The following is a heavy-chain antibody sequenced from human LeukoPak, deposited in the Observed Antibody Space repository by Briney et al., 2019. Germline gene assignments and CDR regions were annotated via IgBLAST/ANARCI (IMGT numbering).Heavy chain of an antibody. CDR2: ISYDGSNK. Sequence: GGSLRLSCAASGFTFSSYGMHWVRQAPGKGLEWVAVISYDGSNKYYADSVKGRFTISRDNSKNTLYLQMNSLRAEDTAVYYCATAYYDYGDYCDYWGQGTLVTVSS. D-gene: IGHD4-17*01. CDR1: GFTFSSYG. V-gene: IGHV3-30*03. CDR3: ATAYYDYGDYCDY. J-gene: IGHJ4*02.